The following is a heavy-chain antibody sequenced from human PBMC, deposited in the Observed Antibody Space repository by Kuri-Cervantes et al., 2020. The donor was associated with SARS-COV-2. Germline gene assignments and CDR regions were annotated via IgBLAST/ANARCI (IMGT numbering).Heavy chain of an antibody. D-gene: IGHD3-3*01. CDR3: KVVEYDSFYYYMDV. J-gene: IGHJ6*03. Sequence: ESLKISCTVAGGSISSSSYYWGWSRQPPGKGLEWIGSIYYSGSTYYNPSLKSRVTMSVDTSKNQFSLKLSSVTAADTAVYDCKVVEYDSFYYYMDVWGKGTTVTVSS. CDR2: IYYSGST. V-gene: IGHV4-39*07. CDR1: GGSISSSSYY.